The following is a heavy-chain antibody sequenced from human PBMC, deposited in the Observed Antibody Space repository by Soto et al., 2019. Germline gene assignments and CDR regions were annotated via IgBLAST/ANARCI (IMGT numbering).Heavy chain of an antibody. CDR1: GGSISSYY. CDR2: IYYSGST. Sequence: PSETLSLTCTVSGGSISSYYWSWIRQPPGKGLEWIGYIYYSGSTNYNPSLKSRVTISVDTSKNQFSLKLSSVTAADTAMYYCARSRGGYFGYWGQGTLVTVSS. D-gene: IGHD3-22*01. J-gene: IGHJ4*02. V-gene: IGHV4-59*01. CDR3: ARSRGGYFGY.